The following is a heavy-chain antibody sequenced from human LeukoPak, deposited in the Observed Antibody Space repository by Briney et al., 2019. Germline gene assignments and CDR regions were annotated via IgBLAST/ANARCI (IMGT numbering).Heavy chain of an antibody. CDR1: GGSLSSYY. V-gene: IGHV4-59*01. D-gene: IGHD3-9*01. CDR3: ARSGTLTGYLY. Sequence: SETLSLTCTFSGGSLSSYYWTWIRQPPGQGLEWIGYIFYSGSTNYNPSLKSRVTMSVDTSKNQFSLKLNSVTAADTAVYYCARSGTLTGYLYWGQGALVTVSS. CDR2: IFYSGST. J-gene: IGHJ4*02.